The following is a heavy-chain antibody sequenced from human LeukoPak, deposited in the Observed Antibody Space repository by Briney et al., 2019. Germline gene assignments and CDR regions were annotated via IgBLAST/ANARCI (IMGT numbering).Heavy chain of an antibody. CDR3: AKARHYYDSSGSFDY. V-gene: IGHV3-23*01. CDR2: ISGSGGST. CDR1: GFTFSSYA. J-gene: IGHJ4*02. Sequence: PGGSLRLSCAASGFTFSSYAMSWVRQAPGKGLEWVSAISGSGGSTYYADSVKGRFTISRDNSKNTLYLQMNSLRAEDTAVYYCAKARHYYDSSGSFDYWGQGTLVTVSS. D-gene: IGHD3-22*01.